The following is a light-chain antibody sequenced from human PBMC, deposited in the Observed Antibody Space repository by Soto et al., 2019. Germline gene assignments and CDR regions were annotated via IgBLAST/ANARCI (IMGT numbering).Light chain of an antibody. CDR2: DVS. V-gene: IGLV2-11*01. Sequence: QSVLTQPRSVSGSPGQSVTISCTGTSSDVGGYHYVSWYQQHPGKAPKLMIYDVSQRPSGVPDRFSGSKSGNTASLTISGLQAEDEADYYCCSYAGSHFLFGGGTKLTVL. CDR3: CSYAGSHFL. J-gene: IGLJ2*01. CDR1: SSDVGGYHY.